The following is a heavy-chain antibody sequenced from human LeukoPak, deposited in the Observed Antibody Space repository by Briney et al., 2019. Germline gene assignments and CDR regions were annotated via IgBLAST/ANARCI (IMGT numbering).Heavy chain of an antibody. D-gene: IGHD5-12*01. CDR1: GFTFSSYE. V-gene: IGHV3-48*03. J-gene: IGHJ4*02. Sequence: GGSLRLSCAASGFTFSSYEMNWVRQAPGKGLEWVSYISSSGRNIYYEDSVKGRFTISRDNANNSLYLQMYSLTAEYTAVYYCASGYDLPYWCQGTLVTVSS. CDR3: ASGYDLPY. CDR2: ISSSGRNI.